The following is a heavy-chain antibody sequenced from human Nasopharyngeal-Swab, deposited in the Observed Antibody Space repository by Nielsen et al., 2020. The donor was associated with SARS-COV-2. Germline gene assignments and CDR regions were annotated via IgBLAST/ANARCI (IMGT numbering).Heavy chain of an antibody. V-gene: IGHV1-24*01. Sequence: ASVKVSCKVSGYTLTELSMHWVRQAPGKGLEWMGGFYPEDGETIYAQKFQGRVTTTADKSTSTAYMELSSLRSEDTAVYYCARGDSSWPYYFDYWGQGTLVTVSS. J-gene: IGHJ4*02. CDR3: ARGDSSWPYYFDY. D-gene: IGHD3-22*01. CDR1: GYTLTELS. CDR2: FYPEDGET.